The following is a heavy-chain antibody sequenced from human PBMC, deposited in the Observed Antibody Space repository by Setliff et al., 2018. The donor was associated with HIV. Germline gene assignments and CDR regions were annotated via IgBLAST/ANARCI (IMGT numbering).Heavy chain of an antibody. D-gene: IGHD2-2*01. V-gene: IGHV4-59*12. J-gene: IGHJ5*02. CDR2: VYSTGST. CDR3: ARDFCSSTTCTNWFHP. CDR1: GDFFSSDYY. Sequence: SETLSLTCTVSGDFFSSDYYWGWIRQPPGKGLEWIGYVYSTGSTNSKSSLKSRVTISVDTSKNQFSLKLSSVTAADTAVYYCARDFCSSTTCTNWFHPWGQGTLVTVSS.